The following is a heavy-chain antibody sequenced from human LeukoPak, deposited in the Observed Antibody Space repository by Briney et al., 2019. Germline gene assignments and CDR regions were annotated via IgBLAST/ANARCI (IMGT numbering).Heavy chain of an antibody. Sequence: GRSLRLSCAASGFVFSRYGMHWVRQAPGKGLEWVSAISGSGGSSYYADSVKGRFTISRDNSKNTLYLQMNSLRAEDTAVYYCASSDSSGYYYWGQGTLVTVSS. J-gene: IGHJ4*02. CDR2: ISGSGGSS. CDR3: ASSDSSGYYY. D-gene: IGHD3-22*01. CDR1: GFVFSRYG. V-gene: IGHV3-23*01.